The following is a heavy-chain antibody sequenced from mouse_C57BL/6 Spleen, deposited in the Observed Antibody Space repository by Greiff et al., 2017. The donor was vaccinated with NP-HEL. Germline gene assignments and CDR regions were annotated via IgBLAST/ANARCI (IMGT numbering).Heavy chain of an antibody. CDR1: GFNIKNTY. CDR2: IDPANGNT. J-gene: IGHJ4*01. CDR3: AISPHSYGSRDYAMDY. Sequence: EVNVVESVAELVRPGASVKLSCTASGFNIKNTYMHWVKQRPEQGLEWIGRIDPANGNTKYAPKFQGKATITADTSSNTAYLQLSSLTSEDTAIYYCAISPHSYGSRDYAMDYGGQGTSVTVSS. V-gene: IGHV14-3*01. D-gene: IGHD1-1*01.